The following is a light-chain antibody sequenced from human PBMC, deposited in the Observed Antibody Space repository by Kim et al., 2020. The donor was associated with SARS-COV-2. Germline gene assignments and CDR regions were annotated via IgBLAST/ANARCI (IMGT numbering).Light chain of an antibody. V-gene: IGKV3D-15*01. Sequence: EVVMTHSPATLSVSPGERATLSCRASHSVSSNLAWYQQKPGQAPRLLIYDTSIRASGIPARFSGSGSGTEFTLTISSLQSEDFAVYYCQEYNNWPALSFGGGTKVEI. J-gene: IGKJ4*01. CDR3: QEYNNWPALS. CDR2: DTS. CDR1: HSVSSN.